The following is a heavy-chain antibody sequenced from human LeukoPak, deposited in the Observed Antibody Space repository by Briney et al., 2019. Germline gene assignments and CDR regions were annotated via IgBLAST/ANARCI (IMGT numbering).Heavy chain of an antibody. CDR1: SGSISSSNW. Sequence: PSETLSLTCAVSSGSISSSNWWSWVRQPPGKGLEWIGEIYHSGSTNYNPSLKSRVTISVDKSKNQFSLKLSSVTAADTAVYYCARRPQDIVVVVAATPFDYWGQGTLVTVSS. CDR2: IYHSGST. J-gene: IGHJ4*02. D-gene: IGHD2-15*01. CDR3: ARRPQDIVVVVAATPFDY. V-gene: IGHV4-4*02.